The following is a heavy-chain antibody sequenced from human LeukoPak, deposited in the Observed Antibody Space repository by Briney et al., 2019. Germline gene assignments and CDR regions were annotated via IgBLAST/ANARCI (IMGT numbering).Heavy chain of an antibody. Sequence: PGGSLRLSCAASGFTVSSNYMSWVRQAPGKGLEWVSVIYSGSRTYYTDSVRGRFTISRDNAKNSLYLQMNSLRPEDTAFYYCAKDKGSGWSGIDYWGQGTLVTVSS. D-gene: IGHD6-19*01. V-gene: IGHV3-53*05. CDR2: IYSGSRT. CDR1: GFTVSSNY. J-gene: IGHJ4*02. CDR3: AKDKGSGWSGIDY.